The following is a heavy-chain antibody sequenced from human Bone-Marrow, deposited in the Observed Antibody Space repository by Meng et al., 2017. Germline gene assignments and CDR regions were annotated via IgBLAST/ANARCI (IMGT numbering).Heavy chain of an antibody. CDR3: ARTGEFQLGFDL. J-gene: IGHJ2*01. CDR1: GFTFSSYG. Sequence: VRLGEAGGGVVQPGRSLRLSCAASGFTFSSYGMHWVRQAPGKGLEWVSYISSSGSTIYYADSVKGRFTISRDNAKNSLYLQMNSLRAEDTAVYYCARTGEFQLGFDLWGRGTLVTVSS. D-gene: IGHD3-10*01. V-gene: IGHV3-48*04. CDR2: ISSSGSTI.